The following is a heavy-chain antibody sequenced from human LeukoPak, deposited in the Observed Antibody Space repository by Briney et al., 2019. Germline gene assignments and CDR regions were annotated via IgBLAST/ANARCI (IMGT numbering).Heavy chain of an antibody. CDR2: INHSGST. J-gene: IGHJ4*02. CDR3: ARGPLAVAGTTPLDY. Sequence: SETLSLTCAVYGGSFSGYYWSWLRQPPGKGLEWIGEINHSGSTNYNPSLKSRVTISVDTSKNQFSLKLSSVTAADTAVYYCARGPLAVAGTTPLDYWGQGTLVTVSS. D-gene: IGHD6-19*01. CDR1: GGSFSGYY. V-gene: IGHV4-34*01.